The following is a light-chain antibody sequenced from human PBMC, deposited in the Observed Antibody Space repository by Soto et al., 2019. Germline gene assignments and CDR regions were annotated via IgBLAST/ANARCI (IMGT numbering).Light chain of an antibody. V-gene: IGKV1-5*01. J-gene: IGKJ2*01. CDR1: QSISSW. CDR2: DAP. CDR3: QQYNSYLYT. Sequence: DIQMTQSPSTLSASVGDRVIITCRASQSISSWLAWYLQKPGKAPRLLIYDAPSLESGVPSGFSGSGSGTQFNLPISTLQPDHFAIWYCQQYNSYLYTFGQGTKLEIK.